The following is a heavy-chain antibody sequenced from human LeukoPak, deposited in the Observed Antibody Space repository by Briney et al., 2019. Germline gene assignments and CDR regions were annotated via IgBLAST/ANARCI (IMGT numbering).Heavy chain of an antibody. CDR3: ARDLEYSSGWYVSAP. V-gene: IGHV1-2*02. D-gene: IGHD6-19*01. CDR2: INPNSGGT. Sequence: GASVKVSCKASGYTFTGYYMNWVRQAPGQGLEWMGWINPNSGGTNYAQKFQGRVTMTRDTSISTAYMELSRLRSDDTAVYYCARDLEYSSGWYVSAPGGKGTLVTVSS. CDR1: GYTFTGYY. J-gene: IGHJ5*02.